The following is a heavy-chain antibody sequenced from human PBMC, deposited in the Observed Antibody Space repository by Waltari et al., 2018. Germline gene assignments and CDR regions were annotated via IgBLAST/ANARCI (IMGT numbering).Heavy chain of an antibody. Sequence: EVQLVQSGAEVKKPGESLKISCKGSGYTFTSYWIGWVRQMPGKGLEWMGIIYPGDSDIRYSPSFQGQVTISADKSITTAYLQWSSLKASDTAMYYCARQSLVGNFWSGYYGWGQGTLVTVSS. CDR1: GYTFTSYW. CDR2: IYPGDSDI. J-gene: IGHJ4*02. V-gene: IGHV5-51*01. CDR3: ARQSLVGNFWSGYYG. D-gene: IGHD3-3*01.